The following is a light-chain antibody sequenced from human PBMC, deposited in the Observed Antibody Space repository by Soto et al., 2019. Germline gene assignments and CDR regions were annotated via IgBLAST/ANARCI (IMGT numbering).Light chain of an antibody. CDR3: QQANHFPLT. Sequence: DIQMTQSPSSVSASVGDRVTITCRASQGITNWLAWYQQKPGKAPKLLIYAASIFQSGVPSRFSGSGSGTDFTLTISSQQPEDFATYYCQQANHFPLTFGGGTKVEIK. V-gene: IGKV1D-12*01. CDR1: QGITNW. J-gene: IGKJ4*01. CDR2: AAS.